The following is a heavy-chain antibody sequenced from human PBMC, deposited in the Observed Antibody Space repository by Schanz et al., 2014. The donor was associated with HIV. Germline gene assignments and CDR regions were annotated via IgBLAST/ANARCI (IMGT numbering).Heavy chain of an antibody. CDR2: ISWNSGSR. J-gene: IGHJ4*02. V-gene: IGHV3-9*01. CDR3: ARDSWYGDY. D-gene: IGHD6-13*01. Sequence: QLLESGGDRVQPGGSLRLSCATSGFFLDDYAMHWVRQAPGKGLEWVSGISWNSGSRGYAESVKGRFTISRDNAKNSLYLQMNSLRAEDTAVYYCARDSWYGDYWGLGTLVTVSS. CDR1: GFFLDDYA.